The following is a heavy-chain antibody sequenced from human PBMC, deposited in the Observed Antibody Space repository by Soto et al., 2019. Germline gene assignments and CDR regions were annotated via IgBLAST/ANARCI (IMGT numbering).Heavy chain of an antibody. D-gene: IGHD3-10*01. CDR3: ARQGLLWFGELLTWLDP. J-gene: IGHJ5*02. V-gene: IGHV4-59*08. CDR2: IYYSGST. CDR1: GGSISSYY. Sequence: SETLSLTCTVSGGSISSYYWSWIRQPPGKGLEWIGYIYYSGSTNYNPSLKSRVTISVDTSKNQFSLKLSSVTAADTAVYYCARQGLLWFGELLTWLDPWGQGTLVTVSS.